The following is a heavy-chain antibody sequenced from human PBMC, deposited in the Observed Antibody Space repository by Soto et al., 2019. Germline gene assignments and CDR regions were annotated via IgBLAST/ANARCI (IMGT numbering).Heavy chain of an antibody. CDR2: IRDKANRYAT. V-gene: IGHV3-73*02. Sequence: EMQLVESGGCLVQPGGSLKLSCSGSGFSFSGSAIHWVRQASGQGLEWVGRIRDKANRYATAYAVSVRGRFTISRDDSENTAYLQMNRLKREDTAVYYCTRPPSGSYGDDSDYWGQGTLVTVSS. CDR1: GFSFSGSA. CDR3: TRPPSGSYGDDSDY. D-gene: IGHD1-26*01. J-gene: IGHJ4*02.